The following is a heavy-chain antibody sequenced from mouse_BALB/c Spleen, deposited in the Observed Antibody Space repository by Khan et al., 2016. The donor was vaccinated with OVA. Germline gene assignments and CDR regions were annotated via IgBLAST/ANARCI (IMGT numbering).Heavy chain of an antibody. D-gene: IGHD1-1*02. V-gene: IGHV5-4*02. J-gene: IGHJ3*01. Sequence: EVELVESGGGLVKPGGSLKLSCAASGFTFSDYYMYWVRQTPEKRLEWVATISDGGSSTSYPDSVKGRFTISRDNAKNNLYLQMSGLKSEDRAIYYGSRAGYGGLAYWGQGTLVTVSA. CDR2: ISDGGSST. CDR1: GFTFSDYY. CDR3: SRAGYGGLAY.